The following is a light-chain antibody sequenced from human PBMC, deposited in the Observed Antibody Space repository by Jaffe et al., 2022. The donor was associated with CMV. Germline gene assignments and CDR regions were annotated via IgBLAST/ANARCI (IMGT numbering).Light chain of an antibody. CDR1: QYLVHSDGNTY. Sequence: VVMTQSPLSLPVTLGQPASISCRSSQYLVHSDGNTYLSWFQQRPGQSPRRLFYKISDRVSGAPDRFSGSGSGTEFTLKISRVEAEDVGIYYCMQGTHYPYTFGQGTKLEIK. CDR3: MQGTHYPYT. CDR2: KIS. V-gene: IGKV2-30*02. J-gene: IGKJ2*01.